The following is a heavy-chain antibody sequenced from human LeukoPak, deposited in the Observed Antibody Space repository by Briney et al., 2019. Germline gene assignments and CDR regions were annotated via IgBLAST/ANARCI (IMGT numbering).Heavy chain of an antibody. D-gene: IGHD3-22*01. V-gene: IGHV3-9*01. CDR2: ISWNSGSI. CDR1: GFTFDDYA. Sequence: GGSLRLSCAASGFTFDDYAMHWVRQAPGKGLEWVSGISWNSGSIGYADSVKGRFTISRDNAKNSLYLQMNSLRAEDTVLYYCAKAPRITMIVVAHNWYFDLWGRGTLVTVSS. CDR3: AKAPRITMIVVAHNWYFDL. J-gene: IGHJ2*01.